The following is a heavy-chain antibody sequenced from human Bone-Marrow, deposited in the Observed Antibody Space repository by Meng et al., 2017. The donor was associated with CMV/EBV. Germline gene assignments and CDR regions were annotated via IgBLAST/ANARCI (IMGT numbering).Heavy chain of an antibody. V-gene: IGHV4-34*01. CDR1: GGSFSGYY. CDR2: INHSGST. D-gene: IGHD1-1*01. CDR3: ARGRVHRSDY. J-gene: IGHJ4*02. Sequence: SETLSLTCAVYGGSFSGYYWSWIRQPPGKGLEWIGEINHSGSTNYNPSLKSRVTISVDTSKNQFSLKLSSVTAADTAVYYCARGRVHRSDYWGQGTLVTVSS.